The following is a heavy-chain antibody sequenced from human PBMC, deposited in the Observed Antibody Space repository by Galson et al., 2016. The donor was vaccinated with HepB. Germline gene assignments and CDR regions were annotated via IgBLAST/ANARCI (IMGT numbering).Heavy chain of an antibody. CDR1: GYTFTTYD. V-gene: IGHV1-8*01. CDR2: MNPNSGDT. CDR3: ARNLPHTADFVS. J-gene: IGHJ5*01. Sequence: SVKVSCKASGYTFTTYDINWVRQATGQGLEWLGWMNPNSGDTGYALKFQGRVTMTRDTSISTAYMELSSLISEDTAVYYCARNLPHTADFVSWGQGTLVTVSS.